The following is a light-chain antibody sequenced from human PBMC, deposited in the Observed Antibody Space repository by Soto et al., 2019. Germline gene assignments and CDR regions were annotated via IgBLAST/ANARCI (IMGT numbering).Light chain of an antibody. CDR2: SDT. J-gene: IGLJ3*02. V-gene: IGLV1-44*01. Sequence: QLVLTQAPSASGTPGQTVTISCSGSRFNIGGNSVNWYQQVPGTAPKLLIHSDTQRPSGVPDRFSGSKSGTSASLAISGLQSEDEGDYFCAAWDDSLSGHWVFGGGTKLTVL. CDR1: RFNIGGNS. CDR3: AAWDDSLSGHWV.